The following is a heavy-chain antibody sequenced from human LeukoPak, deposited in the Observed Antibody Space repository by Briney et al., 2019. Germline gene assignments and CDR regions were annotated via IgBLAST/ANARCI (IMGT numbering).Heavy chain of an antibody. CDR1: GYTFTNYY. V-gene: IGHV1-46*01. CDR3: AKVMVAWFGDKAFDY. CDR2: INPNGGAT. Sequence: GASVEVSCKTPGYTFTNYYIHWVRQAPGQGLECMGIINPNGGATSYTQKFQGRVTMTRDTSTSTVYMELSSLRSEDTAVYYCAKVMVAWFGDKAFDYWGQGTLVTVSS. D-gene: IGHD3-10*01. J-gene: IGHJ4*02.